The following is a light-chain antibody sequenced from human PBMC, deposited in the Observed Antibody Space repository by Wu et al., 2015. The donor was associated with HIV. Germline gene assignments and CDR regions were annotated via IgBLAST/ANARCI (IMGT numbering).Light chain of an antibody. CDR1: RSVSGT. J-gene: IGKJ1*01. V-gene: IGKV3-11*01. Sequence: EIVLTQSPATLSFSPGERATLSCRASRSVSGTVAWYQQKPGQAPRLLIYDASNRATGIPARFSGGGSGTDFTLTISRLESEDLAVYYCQQYGNSPWTFGHGTKVEIK. CDR3: QQYGNSPWT. CDR2: DAS.